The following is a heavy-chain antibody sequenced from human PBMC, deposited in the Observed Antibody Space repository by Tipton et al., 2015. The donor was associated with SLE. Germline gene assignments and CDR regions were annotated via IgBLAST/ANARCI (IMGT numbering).Heavy chain of an antibody. J-gene: IGHJ4*02. CDR2: IYYSGST. CDR3: ARDKGYSGYVDY. V-gene: IGHV4-30-4*08. Sequence: LRLSCAASGFTFSDYYMSWIRQPPGKGLEWIGYIYYSGSTYYNPSLKSRVTISVDTSKNQFSLKLSSVTAADTAVYYCARDKGYSGYVDYWGQGTLVTVSS. D-gene: IGHD1-26*01. CDR1: GFTFSDYY.